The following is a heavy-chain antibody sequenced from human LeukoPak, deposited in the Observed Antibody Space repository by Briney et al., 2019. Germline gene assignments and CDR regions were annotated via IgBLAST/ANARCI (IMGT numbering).Heavy chain of an antibody. V-gene: IGHV3-23*01. CDR3: VKGGRICSSSTCRVDY. CDR2: ISNSGAVT. CDR1: GFSFGSHA. J-gene: IGHJ4*02. D-gene: IGHD2-2*01. Sequence: PGVSLRLSCAASGFSFGSHAMSWVRQAPGKGLEGVSVISNSGAVTHYADSVKGRFTISRDKSNNMFYLQMDNLSAEDTAIYYCVKGGRICSSSTCRVDYWGQGTLVTVSS.